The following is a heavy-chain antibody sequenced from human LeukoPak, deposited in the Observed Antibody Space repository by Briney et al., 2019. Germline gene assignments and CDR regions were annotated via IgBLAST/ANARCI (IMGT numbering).Heavy chain of an antibody. Sequence: GGSLRLSCAASGFTFSSIWMSWVRQAPGKGLEWVANINQDGREKYYVDSVKGRFTISRDNAKNSLYLQMNSLRAEDTAVYFCGSPRRGYWGQGTLVTVSS. J-gene: IGHJ4*02. CDR1: GFTFSSIW. V-gene: IGHV3-7*01. CDR2: INQDGREK. CDR3: GSPRRGY.